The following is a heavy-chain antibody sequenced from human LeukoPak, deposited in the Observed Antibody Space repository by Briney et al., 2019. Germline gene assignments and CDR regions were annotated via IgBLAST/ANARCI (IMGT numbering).Heavy chain of an antibody. V-gene: IGHV3-74*01. D-gene: IGHD1-20*01. CDR2: INSDGTNT. CDR1: GFTFSNYA. J-gene: IGHJ4*02. Sequence: GGSLRLSCAASGFTFSNYAMNWVRQAPGKGLVWVSHINSDGTNTDYADSVKGRFVISRDNAKNTLFLQMNSLRAEDTAVYYCAITATEGYWGQGTLVTVSS. CDR3: AITATEGY.